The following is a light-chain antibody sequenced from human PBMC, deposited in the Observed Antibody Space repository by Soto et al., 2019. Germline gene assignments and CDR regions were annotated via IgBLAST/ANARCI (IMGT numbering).Light chain of an antibody. J-gene: IGKJ4*01. CDR2: DAS. V-gene: IGKV3-11*01. CDR3: QQRSKWPFT. CDR1: PSISNY. Sequence: EIVLTQSPATLSLSPGEGATLSCRASPSISNYLAWYLQKPGQPPSLLIYDASNRATGIPARISGSGSETDFTLTISSLEPEDFAVYYCQQRSKWPFTFGGGTKVEIK.